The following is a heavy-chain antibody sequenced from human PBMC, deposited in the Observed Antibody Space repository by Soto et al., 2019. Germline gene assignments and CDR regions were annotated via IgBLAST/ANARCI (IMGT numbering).Heavy chain of an antibody. CDR1: GFTFNSIY. J-gene: IGHJ4*02. D-gene: IGHD5-12*01. Sequence: GSLRLSCATSGFTFNSIYMSWVRQAPGKGLELVSGISASGGETYYGDSVKGRFTISRDNSKNTLYLQMNSLRDEDTGIYYCANDTRGPYFWGQGTRVTVSS. CDR2: ISASGGET. V-gene: IGHV3-23*01. CDR3: ANDTRGPYF.